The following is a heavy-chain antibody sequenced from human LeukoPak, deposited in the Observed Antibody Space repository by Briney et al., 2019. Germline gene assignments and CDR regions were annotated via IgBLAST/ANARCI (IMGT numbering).Heavy chain of an antibody. D-gene: IGHD2-15*01. J-gene: IGHJ6*02. CDR1: GFTFSGSA. CDR2: IRSKANSYAT. CDR3: TSPVVVAATPISYYYYGMDV. Sequence: GGSLRLSCAASGFTFSGSAMHWVRQASGKGLEWVGRIRSKANSYATAYAASVKGRFTISRDDSKNTAYLQMNSLETEDTAVYYCTSPVVVAATPISYYYYGMDVWGQGTTVTVSS. V-gene: IGHV3-73*01.